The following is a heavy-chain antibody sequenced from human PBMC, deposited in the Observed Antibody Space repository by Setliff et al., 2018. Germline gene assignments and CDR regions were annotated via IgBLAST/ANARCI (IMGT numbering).Heavy chain of an antibody. Sequence: PGESLKISCKGSGYSFTSYWISWVRQAPGQGLEWMGRIIPILGIANYAQKFQGRVTITTDESTSTAYMELSSLRSEDTAVYYCARTSGYEKHYYYYYGMDVWGQGTTVTVSS. D-gene: IGHD5-12*01. CDR2: IIPILGIA. J-gene: IGHJ6*02. CDR3: ARTSGYEKHYYYYYGMDV. CDR1: GYSFTSYW. V-gene: IGHV1-69*02.